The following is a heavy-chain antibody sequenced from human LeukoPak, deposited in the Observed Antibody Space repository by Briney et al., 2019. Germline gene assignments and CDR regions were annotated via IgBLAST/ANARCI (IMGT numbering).Heavy chain of an antibody. Sequence: KPSETLSLTCSVSGGSMSSDRDYWGWIRQPPGKGLEWIGSIYFSGSTYYNPSLKSRVTISLEKSKNQFSLKLSSVTAADTAVYYCARANYDSNDYDRTFDYWGQGTLVTVSS. CDR3: ARANYDSNDYDRTFDY. CDR1: GGSMSSDRDY. CDR2: IYFSGST. D-gene: IGHD3-22*01. J-gene: IGHJ4*02. V-gene: IGHV4-39*07.